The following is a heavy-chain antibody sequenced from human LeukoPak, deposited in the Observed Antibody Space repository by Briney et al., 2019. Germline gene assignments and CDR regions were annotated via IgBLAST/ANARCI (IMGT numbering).Heavy chain of an antibody. V-gene: IGHV4-39*01. J-gene: IGHJ4*02. CDR1: GGSISSSSYY. Sequence: PSETLSLTCTVSGGSISSSSYYWGWIRQPPGKGLEWIGSIYYSGSTYYNPSLKSRVTISVDTSKNQFSLKLSSVTAADTAVYFCASMVSGSYTRDECGEGTLGTVS. CDR3: ASMVSGSYTRDE. D-gene: IGHD1-26*01. CDR2: IYYSGST.